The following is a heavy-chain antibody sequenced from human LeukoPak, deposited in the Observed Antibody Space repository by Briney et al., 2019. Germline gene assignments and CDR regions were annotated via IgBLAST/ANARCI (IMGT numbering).Heavy chain of an antibody. V-gene: IGHV3-23*01. J-gene: IGHJ4*02. Sequence: GGSPRLSCAASGFTFSNYGMSWVRQAPGKGLEWVSAISGSGGSTYYADSVKGRFTTSRDNPKNTLYLQMNSLRAEDTAVYYCAKDRELLWFGESNPFDYWGQGTLVTVSS. CDR2: ISGSGGST. CDR1: GFTFSNYG. CDR3: AKDRELLWFGESNPFDY. D-gene: IGHD3-10*01.